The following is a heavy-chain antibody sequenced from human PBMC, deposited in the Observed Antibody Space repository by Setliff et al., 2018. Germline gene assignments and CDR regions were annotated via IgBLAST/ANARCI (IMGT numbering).Heavy chain of an antibody. CDR2: MYYSGKT. CDR3: SRGPSKVQFDT. J-gene: IGHJ5*02. V-gene: IGHV4-39*01. Sequence: SETLSLTCTVSGGYIARSYFYWGWIRQSQGKGREWIGTMYYSGKTFYMPSLQSRVTISADTSTNQLSLKLSSVTAADTAVYYCSRGPSKVQFDTWGRGIPVTVS. D-gene: IGHD4-4*01. CDR1: GGYIARSYFY.